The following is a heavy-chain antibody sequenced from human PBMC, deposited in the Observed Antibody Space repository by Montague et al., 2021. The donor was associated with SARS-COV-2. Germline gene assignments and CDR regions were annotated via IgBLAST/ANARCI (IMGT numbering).Heavy chain of an antibody. CDR3: ARDRDWDDWCGMDV. V-gene: IGHV3-48*03. CDR2: ISSSGGGSTK. D-gene: IGHD2-21*01. J-gene: IGHJ6*02. Sequence: SLSLSCSASGFRFGNYWMSWVRQAPGKGLEWISYISSSGGGSTKHYTDSVKGRFTISRDNAKNSLYLQMNSLRVEDTAIYYCARDRDWDDWCGMDVWGQGATVTVSS. CDR1: GFRFGNYW.